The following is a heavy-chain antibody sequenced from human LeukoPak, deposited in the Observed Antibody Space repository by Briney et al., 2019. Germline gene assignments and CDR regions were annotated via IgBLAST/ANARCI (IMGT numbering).Heavy chain of an antibody. D-gene: IGHD3-22*01. CDR1: GFTFSSYA. V-gene: IGHV3-23*01. CDR2: ISGSGGST. J-gene: IGHJ4*02. CDR3: AKDGPSSYYYDSSGYYYY. Sequence: PGGSLRLSCAASGFTFSSYAMSWVRQAPGKGLEWVSAISGSGGSTYYADSVKGRFTISRDNSKNTLYLQMNSLRAEDTAVYYCAKDGPSSYYYDSSGYYYYWGQGTLVTVSS.